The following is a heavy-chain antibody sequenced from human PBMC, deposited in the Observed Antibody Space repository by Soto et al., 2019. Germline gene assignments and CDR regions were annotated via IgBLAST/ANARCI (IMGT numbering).Heavy chain of an antibody. Sequence: QVQLVESGGGVVQPGRSLRLSCAASGFTFSNYPFHWVRQAPGKGLEWVALTSSDEDVKDYADSVKGRFTISRDNSKNTLYLHMNSLTPEDTAVYYCARSYGVYDFLDFWGQGTLVTVSS. CDR3: ARSYGVYDFLDF. V-gene: IGHV3-30-3*01. D-gene: IGHD2-8*01. CDR1: GFTFSNYP. J-gene: IGHJ4*02. CDR2: TSSDEDVK.